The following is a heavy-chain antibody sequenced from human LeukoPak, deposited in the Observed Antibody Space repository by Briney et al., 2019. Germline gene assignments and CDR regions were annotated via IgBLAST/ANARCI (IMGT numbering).Heavy chain of an antibody. CDR1: GFTFTNYA. Sequence: GGSLRLSCAASGFTFTNYAMTWVRQAPGKGLEWVAVISYDGSNKYYADSVKGRFTISRDNSKNTLYLQMNSLRAEDTAVYYCARDLGWFDPWGQGTLVTVSS. V-gene: IGHV3-30*04. J-gene: IGHJ5*02. D-gene: IGHD1-26*01. CDR3: ARDLGWFDP. CDR2: ISYDGSNK.